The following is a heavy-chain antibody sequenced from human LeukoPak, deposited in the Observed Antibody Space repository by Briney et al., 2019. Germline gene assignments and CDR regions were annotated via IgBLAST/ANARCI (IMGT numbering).Heavy chain of an antibody. J-gene: IGHJ3*02. V-gene: IGHV3-7*01. CDR2: IKQDGSEK. Sequence: GGSLRLSCAASGFTFSSYWMSWVRQAPGKGLEWVANIKQDGSEKYYVDSVKGRFTISRDNAKNSLYLQMNSLRAEDTAVYYCARDRVRFLEWSDAFDIWGQGTMVTVSS. CDR1: GFTFSSYW. D-gene: IGHD3-3*01. CDR3: ARDRVRFLEWSDAFDI.